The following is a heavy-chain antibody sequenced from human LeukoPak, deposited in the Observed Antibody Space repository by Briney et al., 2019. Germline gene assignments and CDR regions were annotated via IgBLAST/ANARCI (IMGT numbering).Heavy chain of an antibody. Sequence: PGGPLRLSCAASGFTFSNYAMSWVRQAPGKGLEWVSIISGSGGSTYYADSVKGRFTISRDNSKNTLYLQMNNVRAEDTAVYYCAKSPNGRSHYFDYWGQGTLVTVSS. D-gene: IGHD2-8*01. CDR1: GFTFSNYA. CDR2: ISGSGGST. V-gene: IGHV3-23*01. CDR3: AKSPNGRSHYFDY. J-gene: IGHJ4*02.